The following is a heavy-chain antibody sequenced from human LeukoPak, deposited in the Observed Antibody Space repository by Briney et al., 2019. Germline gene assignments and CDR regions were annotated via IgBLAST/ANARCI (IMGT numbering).Heavy chain of an antibody. CDR2: IPYDGSNK. CDR1: GFTFSSYA. Sequence: GRSLRLSCAASGFTFSSYAMHWVRQAPGKGLEWVAVIPYDGSNKYYADSVKGRFTISRDNSKNTLYLQMNSLRAEDTAVYYCARDSDAPGDYWGQGTLVTVSS. CDR3: ARDSDAPGDY. J-gene: IGHJ4*02. V-gene: IGHV3-30-3*01.